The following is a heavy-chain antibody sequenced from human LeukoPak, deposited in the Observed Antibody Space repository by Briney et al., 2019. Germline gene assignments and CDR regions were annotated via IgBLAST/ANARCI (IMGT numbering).Heavy chain of an antibody. CDR2: IIPIFGTA. J-gene: IGHJ4*02. D-gene: IGHD5-18*01. CDR3: ARDGAAMSSDY. V-gene: IGHV1-69*05. Sequence: SVMVSCKASGGTFSSYAISWVRQAPGQGLEWMGRIIPIFGTANYAQKFQGRVTITTDESTSTAYMELSSLRSEDTAVYYCARDGAAMSSDYWGQGTLVTVSS. CDR1: GGTFSSYA.